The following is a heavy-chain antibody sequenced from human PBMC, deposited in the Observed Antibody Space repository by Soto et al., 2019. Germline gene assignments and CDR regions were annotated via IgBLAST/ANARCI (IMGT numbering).Heavy chain of an antibody. D-gene: IGHD2-2*01. J-gene: IGHJ4*01. CDR1: GYTFISNY. Sequence: QVQLVQSGAEVKKPGASVKISCKASGYTFISNYVYWVRQAPGQGLEWMGIINPRGASTSYAQKFQGRVTMTSDTSTSTVYMDLSSLTSDDTAVYYCAIEPEVCSSTNCHFDYWGHGALVTVSS. CDR3: AIEPEVCSSTNCHFDY. CDR2: INPRGAST. V-gene: IGHV1-46*01.